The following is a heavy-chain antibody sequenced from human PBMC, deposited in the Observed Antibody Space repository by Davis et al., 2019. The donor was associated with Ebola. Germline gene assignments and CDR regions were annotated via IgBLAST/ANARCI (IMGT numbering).Heavy chain of an antibody. J-gene: IGHJ4*02. CDR3: AGAVAGTEDFQY. CDR2: ISTDGSTT. V-gene: IGHV3-30*19. D-gene: IGHD6-19*01. CDR1: GFNFATAW. Sequence: PRGSLRLSCVASGFNFATAWMNWVRQAPGSGLEWLAVISTDGSTTFYADSVKGRFTISRDNSKNTLSLQMNSLDTEDTAVYYCAGAVAGTEDFQYWGQGTLVTVSS.